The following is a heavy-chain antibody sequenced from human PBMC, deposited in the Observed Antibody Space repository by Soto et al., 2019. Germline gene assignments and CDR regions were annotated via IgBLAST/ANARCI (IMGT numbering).Heavy chain of an antibody. CDR2: INTYNDNT. Sequence: ASVKVSCKTSGYSFTSYGISWVRQAPGQGLEWMGWINTYNDNTKYSQKFQGRVTMTTDTSTSTAYIELSSLRSEDTAVYYCARDLGGWPDYWGQGTLVTVSS. CDR3: ARDLGGWPDY. D-gene: IGHD2-15*01. J-gene: IGHJ4*02. V-gene: IGHV1-18*01. CDR1: GYSFTSYG.